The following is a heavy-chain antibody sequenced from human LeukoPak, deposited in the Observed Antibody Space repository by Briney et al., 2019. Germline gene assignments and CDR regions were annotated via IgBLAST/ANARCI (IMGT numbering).Heavy chain of an antibody. J-gene: IGHJ4*02. D-gene: IGHD3-22*01. CDR2: MNPNSGNT. Sequence: ASVKVSCKASGYTFTSYDINGVRQATGQGLEWMGWMNPNSGNTGYAQKFQGRVTITRNTSISTAYMELSSLRSEDTAVYYCVKVSYYYDSSGYYVMYYFDYWGQGTLVTVSS. CDR1: GYTFTSYD. V-gene: IGHV1-8*03. CDR3: VKVSYYYDSSGYYVMYYFDY.